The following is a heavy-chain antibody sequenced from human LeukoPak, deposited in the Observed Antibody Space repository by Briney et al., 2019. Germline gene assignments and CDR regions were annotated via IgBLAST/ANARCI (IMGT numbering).Heavy chain of an antibody. D-gene: IGHD6-13*01. J-gene: IGHJ4*02. V-gene: IGHV3-23*01. CDR3: AKERAAVGRAHFDY. Sequence: GESLKISCKGSGYSFTTYWIAWVRQAPGKGLEWVSAISASGSTYYADSVKGRFTISRDNSKNTLYLQMNSLRAEDTAVYYCAKERAAVGRAHFDYWGQGTLVTVSS. CDR2: ISASGST. CDR1: GYSFTTYW.